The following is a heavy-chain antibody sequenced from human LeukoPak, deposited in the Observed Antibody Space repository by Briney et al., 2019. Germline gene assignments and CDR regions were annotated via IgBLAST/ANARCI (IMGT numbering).Heavy chain of an antibody. CDR1: GYTFIGYY. Sequence: ASLKVSCKASGYTFIGYYMHWLRQAPGQGPEWMGWINPNVGSTNYAQKFQGRVTMTRDTSISTVYMELSSLRSDDMAVYYCARGPVTGDFDYWGQGALVSVSS. V-gene: IGHV1-2*02. CDR3: ARGPVTGDFDY. D-gene: IGHD7-27*01. J-gene: IGHJ4*02. CDR2: INPNVGST.